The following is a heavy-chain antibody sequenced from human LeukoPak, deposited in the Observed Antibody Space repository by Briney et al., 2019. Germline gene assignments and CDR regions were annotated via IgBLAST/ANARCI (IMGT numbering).Heavy chain of an antibody. CDR1: GGSISSGSYY. V-gene: IGHV4-61*02. D-gene: IGHD6-19*01. Sequence: SSETLSLTCTVSGGSISSGSYYWSWIRQPAGKGLEWIGRIYTSGSTNYNPSLKSRVTISVDTSKNQFSLKLSSVTAADTAVYYCAREDQWLAYYFDYWGQGTLVTVSS. CDR3: AREDQWLAYYFDY. J-gene: IGHJ4*02. CDR2: IYTSGST.